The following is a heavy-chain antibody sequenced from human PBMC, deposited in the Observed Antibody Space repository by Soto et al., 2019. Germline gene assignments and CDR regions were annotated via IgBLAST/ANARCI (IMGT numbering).Heavy chain of an antibody. Sequence: QVQLVQSGAEVKKPGASVKVSCKASGYTFTDYCLHWVRQAPGQGLEWMGWITPNSGGINYAQKFQGRVTMTRDTSISTVYMHLSRLRSDDTAVYYCARVGLLVGAWYFFDYWGQGTLVTVSS. V-gene: IGHV1-2*02. D-gene: IGHD1-26*01. J-gene: IGHJ4*02. CDR3: ARVGLLVGAWYFFDY. CDR1: GYTFTDYC. CDR2: ITPNSGGI.